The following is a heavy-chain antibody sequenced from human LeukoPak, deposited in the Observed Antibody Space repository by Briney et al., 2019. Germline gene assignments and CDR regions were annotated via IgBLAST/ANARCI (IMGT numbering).Heavy chain of an antibody. D-gene: IGHD3-10*01. V-gene: IGHV3-7*01. CDR1: GFTFSDYW. Sequence: QPGGSLRLSCAASGFTFSDYWMSWVRQAPGKGLEWVANIKQDGSEKYYVDSVKGRFTISRDNAKNSLHLQMNTLRVEDTAVYYCAKAGYGSGSSSFDQWGQGTLVTVSS. CDR2: IKQDGSEK. J-gene: IGHJ4*02. CDR3: AKAGYGSGSSSFDQ.